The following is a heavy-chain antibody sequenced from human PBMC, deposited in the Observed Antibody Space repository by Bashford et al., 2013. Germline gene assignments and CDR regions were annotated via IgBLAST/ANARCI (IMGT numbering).Heavy chain of an antibody. CDR1: GFTFSDYW. CDR2: INTDGTTT. Sequence: GSLRLSCEASGFTFSDYWMHWVRQVPGQGLVWLSRINTDGTTTIYAESVQGRFTLSRDNSRNSLSFHMKNLRPEDTAVYYCARVLYDVLVGPLQYWGQGTLVTVSS. J-gene: IGHJ4*02. D-gene: IGHD3-9*01. CDR3: ARVLYDVLVGPLQY. V-gene: IGHV3-74*01.